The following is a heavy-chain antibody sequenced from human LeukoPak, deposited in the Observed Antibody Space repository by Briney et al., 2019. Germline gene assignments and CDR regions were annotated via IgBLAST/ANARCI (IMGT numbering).Heavy chain of an antibody. Sequence: SVKVSCKASGGTFSSYAISWVRQAPGQGLEWMGGIIPIFGTANYAQKFQGRVTITTDESTSTAYMELSSLRSEDTAVYYCATMLYCSGGSCYQPGDYYYYYMDVWGEGTTVTVSS. V-gene: IGHV1-69*05. CDR2: IIPIFGTA. J-gene: IGHJ6*03. D-gene: IGHD2-15*01. CDR3: ATMLYCSGGSCYQPGDYYYYYMDV. CDR1: GGTFSSYA.